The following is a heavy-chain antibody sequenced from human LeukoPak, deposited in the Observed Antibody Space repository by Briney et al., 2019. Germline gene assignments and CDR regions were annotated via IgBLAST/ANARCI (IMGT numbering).Heavy chain of an antibody. CDR2: ISGSDGTT. J-gene: IGHJ4*02. Sequence: GGSLRLSCAGSGFTFSNCAMSWVRQAPGKGLEWVSSISGSDGTTYYADSVKGRFTISRDNSKKTLYLQMNSLRAEDTAVYHCAKGFYGSGSSDYWGQGTLVTVSS. CDR1: GFTFSNCA. D-gene: IGHD3-10*01. V-gene: IGHV3-23*01. CDR3: AKGFYGSGSSDY.